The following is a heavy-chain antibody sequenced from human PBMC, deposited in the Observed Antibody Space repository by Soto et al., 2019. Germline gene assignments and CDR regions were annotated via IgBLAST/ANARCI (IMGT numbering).Heavy chain of an antibody. CDR2: IWYDGSNK. J-gene: IGHJ4*02. D-gene: IGHD6-19*01. CDR3: ARDYSSGWGRYFDY. Sequence: VQLVESGGGLVQPGGSLRLSCAASGFTFSSYGMHWVRQAPGKGLEWVAVIWYDGSNKYYADSVKGRFTISRDNSKNTLYLQMNSLRAEDTAVYYCARDYSSGWGRYFDYWGQGTLVTVSS. V-gene: IGHV3-33*01. CDR1: GFTFSSYG.